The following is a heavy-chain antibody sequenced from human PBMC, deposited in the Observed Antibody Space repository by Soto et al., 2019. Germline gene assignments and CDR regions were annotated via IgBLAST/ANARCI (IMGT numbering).Heavy chain of an antibody. V-gene: IGHV3-30-3*01. CDR3: AREGIAESGPNFYDF. D-gene: IGHD6-13*01. CDR2: ISFDGSTK. Sequence: QVQLVESGGGVVQPGRSLTIFCTASGFTFKHNAMHWIRQAPAKGLEWVADISFDGSTKNYEDSVKGRFTISRDNSKNTLSLQMRALKGEDTATYYCAREGIAESGPNFYDFWGQGTLVAVSS. CDR1: GFTFKHNA. J-gene: IGHJ4*02.